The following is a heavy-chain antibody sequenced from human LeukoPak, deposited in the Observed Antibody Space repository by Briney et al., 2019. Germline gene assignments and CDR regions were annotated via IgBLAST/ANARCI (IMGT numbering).Heavy chain of an antibody. Sequence: ASVKVSCKASGYTFTSYDINWVRRATGQGLEWMGWMNPNSGNTGYAQKFQGRVTMTRNTSISTAYMELSSLRSEDTAVYYCARHPHKYCSGGSRYSGDYWGQGTLVTVSS. CDR2: MNPNSGNT. V-gene: IGHV1-8*01. D-gene: IGHD2-15*01. CDR1: GYTFTSYD. J-gene: IGHJ4*02. CDR3: ARHPHKYCSGGSRYSGDY.